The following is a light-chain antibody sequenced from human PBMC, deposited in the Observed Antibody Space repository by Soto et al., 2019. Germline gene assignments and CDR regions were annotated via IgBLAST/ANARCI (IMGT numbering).Light chain of an antibody. CDR3: QQRYSWPLT. V-gene: IGKV3-11*01. Sequence: ELVLTQSPATLSLSPGERATLSCRASQSVSSSLAWYQQKPGQAPRLLIYDASNRATGIPARFSGSGSGTDFTLTISSLEPEDFAVYYCQQRYSWPLTFGGGTKVDIK. CDR2: DAS. J-gene: IGKJ4*01. CDR1: QSVSSS.